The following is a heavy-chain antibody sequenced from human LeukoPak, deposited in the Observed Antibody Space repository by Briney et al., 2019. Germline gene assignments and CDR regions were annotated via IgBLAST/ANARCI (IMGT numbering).Heavy chain of an antibody. D-gene: IGHD5-12*01. V-gene: IGHV1-24*01. CDR1: GYTLTELS. Sequence: ASVKVSCKVSGYTLTELSMHWVRQAPGKGVEWMGGFDPEDGETIYAQKFQGRVTMTEDTSTDTAYMELSSLRSEDTAVYYCASISGSDIVATTEDYWGQGTLVTVSS. CDR3: ASISGSDIVATTEDY. CDR2: FDPEDGET. J-gene: IGHJ4*02.